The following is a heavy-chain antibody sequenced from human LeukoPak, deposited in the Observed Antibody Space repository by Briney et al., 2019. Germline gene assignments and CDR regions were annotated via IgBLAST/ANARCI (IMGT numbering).Heavy chain of an antibody. CDR3: GKHDSASDY. CDR2: IRPEGSDK. CDR1: GFIYSTYG. D-gene: IGHD1-26*01. J-gene: IGHJ4*02. V-gene: IGHV3-30*02. Sequence: GGSLILSCAASGFIYSTYGMHWVRQAPGKGLEWVAFIRPEGSDKSYADSVKGRFTISRDNSKNTLYLQMNTLRPEDTAVYYFGKHDSASDYWGQGTLVTVSS.